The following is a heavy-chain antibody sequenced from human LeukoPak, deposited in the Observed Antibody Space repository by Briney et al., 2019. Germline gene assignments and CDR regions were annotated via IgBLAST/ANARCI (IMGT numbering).Heavy chain of an antibody. CDR1: GYTLTELS. CDR3: ATDHYPLASYQLLDNRFDP. CDR2: FDPEDGET. J-gene: IGHJ5*02. V-gene: IGHV1-24*01. Sequence: GASVKVSCKVSGYTLTELSMHWVRQAPGKGLEWMGGFDPEDGETIYAQKFQGRVTMTEDTSTDTAYMELSSLRSEDTAVYYCATDHYPLASYQLLDNRFDPWGQGTLVTVSS. D-gene: IGHD2-2*01.